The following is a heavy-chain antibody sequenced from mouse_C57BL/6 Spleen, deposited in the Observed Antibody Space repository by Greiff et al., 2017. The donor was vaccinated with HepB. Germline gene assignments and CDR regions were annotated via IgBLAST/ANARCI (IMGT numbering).Heavy chain of an antibody. J-gene: IGHJ2*01. CDR1: GYAFSSSW. CDR2: IYPGDGDT. D-gene: IGHD3-2*02. V-gene: IGHV1-82*01. Sequence: VKLVESGPELVKPGASVKISCKASGYAFSSSWMNWVKQRPGKGLEWIGRIYPGDGDTNYNGKFKGKATLTADKSSSTAYMQLSSLTSEDSAVYFCARGDSSGSYFDYWGQGTTLTVSS. CDR3: ARGDSSGSYFDY.